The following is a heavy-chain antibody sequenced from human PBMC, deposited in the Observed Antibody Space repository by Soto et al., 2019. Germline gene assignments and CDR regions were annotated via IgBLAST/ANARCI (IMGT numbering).Heavy chain of an antibody. D-gene: IGHD1-26*01. V-gene: IGHV4-34*01. CDR1: GGSFSGYY. CDR3: ARTIVGATPGMDV. Sequence: PSETLSLTCAVYGGSFSGYYWSWIRQPPGKGLEWIGEINHSGSTNYNPSLKSRVTISVDTSKNQFSLKLSSVTAADTAVYYCARTIVGATPGMDVWGQGTTVTVSS. J-gene: IGHJ6*02. CDR2: INHSGST.